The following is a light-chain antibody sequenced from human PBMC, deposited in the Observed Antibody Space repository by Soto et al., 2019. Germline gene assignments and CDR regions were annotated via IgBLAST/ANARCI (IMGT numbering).Light chain of an antibody. CDR2: DIF. V-gene: IGKV3D-15*01. CDR1: QSVGSD. CDR3: KQYNSWPLT. J-gene: IGKJ4*01. Sequence: EIVMTQSPATLSVSPGERATLSCRASQSVGSDLAWYQQKPGQAHRLVIYDIFTRATGVQTRISGSGSGTEFTLTISSLQSEDFAVYYCKQYNSWPLTFGGGTKVDIK.